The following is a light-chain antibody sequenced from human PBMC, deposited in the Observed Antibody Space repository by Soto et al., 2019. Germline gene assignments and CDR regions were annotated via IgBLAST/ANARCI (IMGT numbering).Light chain of an antibody. Sequence: EIVLTQSPGTLSLSPGERATLSCRASQSVSSTYLAWYQQRPGQAPRLLIYGASSRATGIPDRFIGSGSETDFTLTISRLEPEDFAVYYCQQYGSSPRTFGQGTKVEIK. J-gene: IGKJ1*01. CDR3: QQYGSSPRT. CDR2: GAS. CDR1: QSVSSTY. V-gene: IGKV3-20*01.